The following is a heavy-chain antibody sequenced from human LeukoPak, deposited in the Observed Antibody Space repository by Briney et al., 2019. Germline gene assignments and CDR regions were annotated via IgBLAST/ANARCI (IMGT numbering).Heavy chain of an antibody. CDR1: GFTFSNAW. Sequence: PGGSLRLSCAASGFTFSNAWMSWVRQAPGKGLEWVAVISYDGSNKYYADSVKGRFTISRDNSKNTLYLQMNSLRAEDTAVYYCARGYAGNHDYWGQGTLVTVSS. CDR3: ARGYAGNHDY. D-gene: IGHD1-14*01. V-gene: IGHV3-30*03. J-gene: IGHJ4*02. CDR2: ISYDGSNK.